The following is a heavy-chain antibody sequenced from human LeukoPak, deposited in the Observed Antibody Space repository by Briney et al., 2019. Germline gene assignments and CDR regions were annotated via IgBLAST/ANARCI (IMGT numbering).Heavy chain of an antibody. CDR2: ISSSSSYI. CDR1: GFTFSSYS. CDR3: ARDRTYGSGYPDAFDI. J-gene: IGHJ3*02. V-gene: IGHV3-21*01. Sequence: GGSLRLSCAASGFTFSSYSMNWVRQASGKGLEWVSSISSSSSYIYYADSVKGRFTISRDNAKNSLYLQMNSLRAEDTAVYYCARDRTYGSGYPDAFDIWGQGTMVTVSS. D-gene: IGHD3-10*01.